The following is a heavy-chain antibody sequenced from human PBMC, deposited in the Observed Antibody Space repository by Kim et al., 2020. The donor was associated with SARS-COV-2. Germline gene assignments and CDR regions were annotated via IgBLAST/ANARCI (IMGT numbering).Heavy chain of an antibody. Sequence: GNKKYYVDSVKGRFTISKDNAKNSLFLQMNSLRAEDTAIYYGARQGSLGDWGQGTLVTVSP. CDR3: ARQGSLGD. J-gene: IGHJ4*02. CDR2: GNKK. D-gene: IGHD2-15*01. V-gene: IGHV3-7*01.